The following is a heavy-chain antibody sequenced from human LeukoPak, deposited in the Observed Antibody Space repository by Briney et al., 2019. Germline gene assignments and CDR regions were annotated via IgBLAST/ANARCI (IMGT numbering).Heavy chain of an antibody. CDR1: GFTFSRYW. CDR3: AKEGRSLQTY. CDR2: IKQDGTDK. Sequence: GGSLRLSCAVSGFTFSRYWMNWVRQAPGKGLEWVANIKQDGTDKNYMDSVMGRFTISRDNGKNLLYLQMNSLRADDTAVYYCAKEGRSLQTYWGQGTLVTVSS. D-gene: IGHD5-24*01. V-gene: IGHV3-7*03. J-gene: IGHJ4*02.